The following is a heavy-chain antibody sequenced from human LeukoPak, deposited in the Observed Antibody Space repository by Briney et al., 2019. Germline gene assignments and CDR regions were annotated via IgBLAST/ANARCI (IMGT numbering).Heavy chain of an antibody. CDR3: ARNFGF. CDR2: IYSGAIT. V-gene: IGHV3-66*01. J-gene: IGHJ4*02. Sequence: GGSLRLSCAASGFTVSSNYMSWVRQAPGKGLEWVSVIYSGAITYHADSVKGRFAISRDNSKNTLDLQMNSLRAEDTAVYYCARNFGFWGQGTLVTVSS. CDR1: GFTVSSNY.